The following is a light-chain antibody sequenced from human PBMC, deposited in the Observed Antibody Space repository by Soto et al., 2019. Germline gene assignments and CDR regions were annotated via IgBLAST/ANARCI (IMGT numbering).Light chain of an antibody. CDR2: WAS. Sequence: DFVMTQSPDSLAVSLGERATINCKSSQNVLHSSNKKNYLAWYQQKPGQPPQLVIYWASTRKSGVPDRFSGSGSGTDFTLTISSVQAEDVAFYYCQQYFSTPLTFGPGTRVDI. J-gene: IGKJ3*01. CDR3: QQYFSTPLT. V-gene: IGKV4-1*01. CDR1: QNVLHSSNKKNY.